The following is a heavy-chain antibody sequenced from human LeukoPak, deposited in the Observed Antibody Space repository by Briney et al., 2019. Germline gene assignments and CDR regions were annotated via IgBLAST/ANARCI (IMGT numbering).Heavy chain of an antibody. D-gene: IGHD4-17*01. J-gene: IGHJ3*02. V-gene: IGHV3-64*01. CDR1: GGFISSYY. CDR3: ARGPTVTSFNAFDM. Sequence: ETLSLTCTVSGGFISSYYWSWVRQAPGKGLEHVSAISSTGTYTYYANSVRGRFTISRDNSKNTLYLQMGSLRAEDMAVYYCARGPTVTSFNAFDMWGQGTMVTVSS. CDR2: ISSTGTYT.